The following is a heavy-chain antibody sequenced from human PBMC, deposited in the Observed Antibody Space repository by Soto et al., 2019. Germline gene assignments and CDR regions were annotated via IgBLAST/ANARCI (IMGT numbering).Heavy chain of an antibody. CDR1: NCSIGTYY. CDR2: VYYSGST. V-gene: IGHV4-59*01. D-gene: IGHD3-9*01. J-gene: IGHJ5*02. Sequence: XETLSLTCAVANCSIGTYYWTWVRQPPGKGLEWIGYVYYSGSTNYNPSLKSRVGMSIDTSKNQFSLELKSVTAADTATYFCVRDYLLTGFDTWGQGTLVTVSS. CDR3: VRDYLLTGFDT.